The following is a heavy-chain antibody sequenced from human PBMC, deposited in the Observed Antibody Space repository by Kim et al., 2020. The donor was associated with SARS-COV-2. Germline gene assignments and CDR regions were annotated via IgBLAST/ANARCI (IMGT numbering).Heavy chain of an antibody. J-gene: IGHJ4*02. Sequence: GGSLRLSCAASGFTVSSNYMSWVRQAPGKGLEWVSVIYSGGSTYYADSVKGRFTISRDNSKNTLYLQMNSLRAEDTAVYYCRGRYSSSWYYFDYWGQGTLVTVSS. CDR2: IYSGGST. CDR3: RGRYSSSWYYFDY. V-gene: IGHV3-53*01. CDR1: GFTVSSNY. D-gene: IGHD6-13*01.